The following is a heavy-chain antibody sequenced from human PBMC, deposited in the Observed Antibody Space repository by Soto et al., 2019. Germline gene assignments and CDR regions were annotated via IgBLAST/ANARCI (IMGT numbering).Heavy chain of an antibody. CDR3: ARDLNLGSLDY. V-gene: IGHV3-48*01. Sequence: PGGSLRLSCAASGFTFSSYSMNWVRQAPGKGLEWVSYISSSSSTIYYADSVKGRFTISRDNAKNSLYLQMNSLRAEDTAVYYCARDLNLGSLDYWGQGTLVTVSS. J-gene: IGHJ4*02. CDR2: ISSSSSTI. CDR1: GFTFSSYS.